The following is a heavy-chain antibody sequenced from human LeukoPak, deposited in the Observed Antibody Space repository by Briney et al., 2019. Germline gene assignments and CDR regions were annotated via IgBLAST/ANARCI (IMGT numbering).Heavy chain of an antibody. D-gene: IGHD3-10*01. CDR3: TTGIRGD. CDR1: GFTLSTNA. CDR2: IASKTDGGAT. J-gene: IGHJ4*02. Sequence: PGGSLRLSCLTSGFTLSTNAMSWVRQAPGEGLDWVGRIASKTDGGATDYAAPVKGRFTISRDDSKNTLNLQMNSLKTEDTAVYYCTTGIRGDWGQGTLVTVSS. V-gene: IGHV3-15*04.